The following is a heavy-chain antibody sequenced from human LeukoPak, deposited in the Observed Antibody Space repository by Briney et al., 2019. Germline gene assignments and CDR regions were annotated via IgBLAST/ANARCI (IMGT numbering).Heavy chain of an antibody. J-gene: IGHJ3*01. Sequence: SVKVSCKASGGIFTNYAFSWVRQAPGQGLEWMGRLVPILGVAIYPQKFQDRVTITADKSTSTAYKEVTSLTSDDTAMYYCTSDVTVAAVRMAFDVWGRETMVTVSS. CDR1: GGIFTNYA. V-gene: IGHV1-69*04. D-gene: IGHD2-15*01. CDR2: LVPILGVA. CDR3: TSDVTVAAVRMAFDV.